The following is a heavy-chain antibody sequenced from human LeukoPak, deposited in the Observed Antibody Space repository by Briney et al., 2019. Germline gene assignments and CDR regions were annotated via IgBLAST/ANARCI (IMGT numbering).Heavy chain of an antibody. CDR2: VNRDGSGT. CDR1: GFTLSNHW. V-gene: IGHV3-7*03. J-gene: IGHJ6*02. D-gene: IGHD2-8*01. Sequence: GGSLRLSCAASGFTLSNHWMTWVRQVPGRGPEWVANVNRDGSGTYYLDSVKGRFTISRDNAKNSLYLQMNSLRAEDTALYYCVRNNAMDVWGQGTTVIVSS. CDR3: VRNNAMDV.